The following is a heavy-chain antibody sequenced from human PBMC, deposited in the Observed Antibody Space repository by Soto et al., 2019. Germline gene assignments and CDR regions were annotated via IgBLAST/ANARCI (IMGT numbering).Heavy chain of an antibody. CDR1: GGSISSSSYY. Sequence: QLQLQESGPGLVKPSETLSLTCTVSGGSISSSSYYWGWIRQPPGKGLEWIGSIYYSGSTYYNPSLKSRVTISVDTSKNQFSLTLSSVTAADTAVYYCARHSIAAANFDYWGQGTLVTVSS. CDR3: ARHSIAAANFDY. D-gene: IGHD6-13*01. V-gene: IGHV4-39*01. CDR2: IYYSGST. J-gene: IGHJ4*02.